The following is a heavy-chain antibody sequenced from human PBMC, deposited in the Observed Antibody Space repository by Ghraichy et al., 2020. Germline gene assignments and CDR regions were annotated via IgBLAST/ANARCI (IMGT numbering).Heavy chain of an antibody. CDR1: GFTFDDYA. V-gene: IGHV3-9*01. CDR2: ISWNSGSI. J-gene: IGHJ3*02. CDR3: AKDTVVGATAADAFDI. D-gene: IGHD1-26*01. Sequence: LSLTCAASGFTFDDYAMHWVRQAPGKGLEWVSGISWNSGSIGYADSVKGRFTISRDNAKNSLYLQMNSLRAEDTALYYCAKDTVVGATAADAFDIWGQGTMVTVSS.